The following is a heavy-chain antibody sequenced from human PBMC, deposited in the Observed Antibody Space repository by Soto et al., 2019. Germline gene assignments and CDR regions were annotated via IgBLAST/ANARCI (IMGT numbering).Heavy chain of an antibody. D-gene: IGHD1-26*01. CDR2: IYHNGDT. J-gene: IGHJ3*02. V-gene: IGHV4-31*03. Sequence: SETLSLTCTFSGGSIIIGGYFWSWIRQHPGKGLEWIGYIYHNGDTYSNPSLKSRVTISVDTSKSQFSLRLNSVTAVDTAMYYCARGWGTGSNYKVFDIWGQGTMVTVSS. CDR3: ARGWGTGSNYKVFDI. CDR1: GGSIIIGGYF.